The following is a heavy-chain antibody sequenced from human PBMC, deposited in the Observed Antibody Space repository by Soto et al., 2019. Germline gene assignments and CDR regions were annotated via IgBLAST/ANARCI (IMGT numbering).Heavy chain of an antibody. D-gene: IGHD2-2*01. CDR2: IYYSGSA. Sequence: PSETLSLTGTVSGGSISSGSNYWSWVRQGPGKGLEWIGNIYYSGSAYYNPSLKSRLTMSVDTSKNSFSLKLTSVTAADTAVYYCASVLCSSPTCYFHDWFHPCGQGTLVPFSS. V-gene: IGHV4-31*03. J-gene: IGHJ5*02. CDR3: ASVLCSSPTCYFHDWFHP. CDR1: GGSISSGSNY.